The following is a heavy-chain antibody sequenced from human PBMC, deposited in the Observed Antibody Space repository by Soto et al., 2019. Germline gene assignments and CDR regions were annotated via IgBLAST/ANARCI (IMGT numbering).Heavy chain of an antibody. CDR3: ARERYCSSTSCPPRIAAAGLIDY. Sequence: GGSLRLSCAASGFTFSDYYMSWIRQAPGKGLEWVSYISSSSSYTNYADSVKGRFTISRDNAKNSLYLQMNSLRAEDTAVYYCARERYCSSTSCPPRIAAAGLIDYWGQGTLVTVSS. CDR1: GFTFSDYY. CDR2: ISSSSSYT. J-gene: IGHJ4*02. V-gene: IGHV3-11*06. D-gene: IGHD2-2*01.